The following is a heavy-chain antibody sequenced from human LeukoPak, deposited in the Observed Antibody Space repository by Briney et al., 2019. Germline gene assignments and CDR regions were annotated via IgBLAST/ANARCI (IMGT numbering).Heavy chain of an antibody. CDR1: GFTFSSYW. J-gene: IGHJ4*02. D-gene: IGHD3-3*01. CDR3: AKNPHFGVVTDFDY. CDR2: INSDGSST. V-gene: IGHV3-74*01. Sequence: GGSLRLSCAASGFTFSSYWMHWVRQAPGKGLVWVSRINSDGSSTTYADSVKGRFTISRDNAKNTLYLQVNSLRAEDTAVYYCAKNPHFGVVTDFDYWGQGTLVTVSS.